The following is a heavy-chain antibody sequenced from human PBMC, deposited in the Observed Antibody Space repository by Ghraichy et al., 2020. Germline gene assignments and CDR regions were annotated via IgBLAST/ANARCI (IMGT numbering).Heavy chain of an antibody. V-gene: IGHV3-23*01. CDR3: AKCDVGGRPYYFAY. D-gene: IGHD3-16*01. CDR1: GLTFSNYA. J-gene: IGHJ4*02. Sequence: GGSLRLSCAASGLTFSNYAMSWVRQAPGKGLECVSAISGSGGSTYYADSVKGRFTISRDNSKNTLYLQMNSLRAEDTAVYYCAKCDVGGRPYYFAYWGQGTLVTVSS. CDR2: ISGSGGST.